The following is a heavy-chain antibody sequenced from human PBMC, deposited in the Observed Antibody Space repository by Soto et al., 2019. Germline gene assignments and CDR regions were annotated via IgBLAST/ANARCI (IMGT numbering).Heavy chain of an antibody. D-gene: IGHD3-22*01. V-gene: IGHV4-30-4*01. CDR3: ARTPSYYDSSGYWKNQGAFDI. CDR1: GGSIRSGDYY. J-gene: IGHJ3*02. Sequence: SETLSLTCTVSGGSIRSGDYYWSWIRQPPGKGLEWIGYIYYSGSTYYNPSLKSRVTISVVTSKKQFSLKLSSVTAADTAVYYCARTPSYYDSSGYWKNQGAFDIWGQGTMVTVSS. CDR2: IYYSGST.